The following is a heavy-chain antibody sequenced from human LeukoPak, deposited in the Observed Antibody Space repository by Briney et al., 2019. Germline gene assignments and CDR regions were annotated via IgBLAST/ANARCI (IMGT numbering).Heavy chain of an antibody. D-gene: IGHD2-2*01. CDR2: INPNNGGT. CDR1: GYTFTGYY. J-gene: IGHJ4*02. CDR3: ARDSYAADY. V-gene: IGHV1-2*02. Sequence: GASVTVSCKASGYTFTGYYMHWVRQAPGKGMEWMGWINPNNGGTNYAQKFQGRVTMTRDTSISTAYMELSRLRSDDTAVYYCARDSYAADYRGQGTLVTVSS.